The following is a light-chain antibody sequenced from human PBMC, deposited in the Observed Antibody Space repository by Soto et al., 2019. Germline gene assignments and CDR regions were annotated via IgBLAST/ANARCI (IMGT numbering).Light chain of an antibody. CDR1: QGICDT. V-gene: IGKV3-15*01. J-gene: IGKJ4*01. Sequence: EVVLTQSPATLSVSPGEGVTLSCRASQGICDTLAWYQHKPGQTPRLLIYDTSARANGVPARFSGSRSGPELTLTTNTLQSEDFPIYHFQRYNNSLPTVGEGPKVDIK. CDR3: QRYNNSLPT. CDR2: DTS.